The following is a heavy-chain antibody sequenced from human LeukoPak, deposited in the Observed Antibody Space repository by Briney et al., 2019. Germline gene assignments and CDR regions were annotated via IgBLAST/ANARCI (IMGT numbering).Heavy chain of an antibody. D-gene: IGHD3-22*01. Sequence: SETLSLTCTVSGGSISSGDYYWSWIRQPPGKGLGWIGHIDYSGSTNYNPSLKSRVTISVDTSKNQFSLKLSSVTAADTAVYYCARARVYYYDNGHPTHYFDFWGQGTLVTVSS. CDR2: IDYSGST. CDR3: ARARVYYYDNGHPTHYFDF. J-gene: IGHJ4*02. CDR1: GGSISSGDYY. V-gene: IGHV4-61*08.